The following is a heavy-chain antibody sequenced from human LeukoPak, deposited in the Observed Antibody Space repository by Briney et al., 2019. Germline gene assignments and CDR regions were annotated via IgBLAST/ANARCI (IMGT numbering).Heavy chain of an antibody. CDR3: AKDFGRNLGGPGY. CDR2: TSDNGGRT. CDR1: GFTFSSYA. V-gene: IGHV3-23*01. Sequence: GGSLRLSCAASGFTFSSYAMSWVRQAPGKGLEWVSGTSDNGGRTYYADSVKGRFAISRDDSKSTLYLQMNSLRGEDTAVYYCAKDFGRNLGGPGYWGRGTLVIVSS. D-gene: IGHD1-14*01. J-gene: IGHJ4*02.